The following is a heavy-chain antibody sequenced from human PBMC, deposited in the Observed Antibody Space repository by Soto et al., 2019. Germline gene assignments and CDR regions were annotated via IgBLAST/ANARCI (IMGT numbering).Heavy chain of an antibody. CDR3: ARVGNYYGSGSDLYYYYYMDV. J-gene: IGHJ6*03. Sequence: GGSLRLSCAASGFTFSSYAMHWVRQAPGKGLEYVSAISSNGGSTYYANSVKGRFTISRDNSKNTLYLQMGSLRAEDMAVYYCARVGNYYGSGSDLYYYYYMDVWGKGTTVTVSS. V-gene: IGHV3-64*01. CDR2: ISSNGGST. D-gene: IGHD3-10*01. CDR1: GFTFSSYA.